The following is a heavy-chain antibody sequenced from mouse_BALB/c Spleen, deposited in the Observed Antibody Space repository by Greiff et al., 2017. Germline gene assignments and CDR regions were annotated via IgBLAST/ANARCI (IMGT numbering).Heavy chain of an antibody. CDR2: IRNKANGYTT. CDR1: GFTFTDYY. J-gene: IGHJ1*01. CDR3: ARDYYGSPSYWYFDV. Sequence: EVMLVESGGGLVQPGGSLRLSCATSGFTFTDYYMSWVRQPPGKALEWLGFIRNKANGYTTEYSASVKGRFTISRDNSQSILYLQMNTLRAEDSATYYCARDYYGSPSYWYFDVWGAGTTVTVSS. V-gene: IGHV7-3*02. D-gene: IGHD1-1*01.